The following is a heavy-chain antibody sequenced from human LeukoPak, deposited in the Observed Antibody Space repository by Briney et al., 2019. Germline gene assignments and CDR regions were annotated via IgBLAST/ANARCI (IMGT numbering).Heavy chain of an antibody. CDR3: ARDKTRFGELFVDY. D-gene: IGHD3-10*01. Sequence: GGSLRLSCAASGFTFSSYSMNWVRQAPGRGLEWVSSISSSSTYIFYADSVNGRFTISRDNAKNSLYLQMNSLRAEDTAVYYCARDKTRFGELFVDYWGQGTLVTVSS. J-gene: IGHJ4*02. V-gene: IGHV3-21*01. CDR2: ISSSSTYI. CDR1: GFTFSSYS.